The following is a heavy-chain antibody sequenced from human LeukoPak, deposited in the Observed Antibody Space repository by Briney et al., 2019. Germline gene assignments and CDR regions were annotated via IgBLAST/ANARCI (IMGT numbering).Heavy chain of an antibody. V-gene: IGHV4-34*01. D-gene: IGHD3-9*01. CDR3: ASTERDILLDV. J-gene: IGHJ6*02. CDR1: GGSFSGYY. Sequence: KPSETLSLTCAVYGGSFSGYYWSWIRQPPGKGLEWIGEINHSGSTNYNPSLKSRVTISVDTSKNQFSLKLSSVTAADTAVYYCASTERDILLDVWGQGTTVTVSS. CDR2: INHSGST.